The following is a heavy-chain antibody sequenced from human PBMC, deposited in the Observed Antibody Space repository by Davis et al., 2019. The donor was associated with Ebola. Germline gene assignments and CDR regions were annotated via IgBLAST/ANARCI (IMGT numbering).Heavy chain of an antibody. V-gene: IGHV1-2*06. CDR3: STYYYDSSGYYLDI. CDR1: GYTFIGYY. D-gene: IGHD3-22*01. Sequence: SVTVPCKASGYTFIGYYMHWVRQAPGQGLEWMGRINPNSGGTNYAQKFQGRVTMTRDTSISTAYMELSRLRSDDTAVYYCSTYYYDSSGYYLDIWGQGTMVTVSS. CDR2: INPNSGGT. J-gene: IGHJ3*02.